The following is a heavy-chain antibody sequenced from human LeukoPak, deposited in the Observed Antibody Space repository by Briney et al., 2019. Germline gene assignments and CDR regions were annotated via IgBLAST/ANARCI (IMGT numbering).Heavy chain of an antibody. D-gene: IGHD4-23*01. CDR1: GYTFTSYY. V-gene: IGHV1-46*01. CDR3: ARVTDYGGNSPFDY. Sequence: ASVKVSCKASGYTFTSYYIHWVRQAPGQGLEWMGIINPNSGSTNYARKFQGRVTMTRDTSTSTVYMDLSSLRSEDTAMYYCARVTDYGGNSPFDYWGQRTLVTVSS. CDR2: INPNSGST. J-gene: IGHJ4*02.